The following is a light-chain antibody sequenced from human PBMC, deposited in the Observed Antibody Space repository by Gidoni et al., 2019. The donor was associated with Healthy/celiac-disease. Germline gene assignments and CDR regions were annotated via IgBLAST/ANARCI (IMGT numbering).Light chain of an antibody. J-gene: IGKJ1*01. Sequence: TQSPSSLSASVGDRVTITCRASQSISSYLNWYQQKPGKAPKLLIYAASSLQSGVPSRFSGSGSGTDFTLTISSLQPEDFATYYCQQSYSTPRTFGQRTKVEIK. V-gene: IGKV1-39*01. CDR2: AAS. CDR1: QSISSY. CDR3: QQSYSTPRT.